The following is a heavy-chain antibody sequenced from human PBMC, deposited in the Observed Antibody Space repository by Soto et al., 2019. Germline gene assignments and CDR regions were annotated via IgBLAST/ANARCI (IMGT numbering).Heavy chain of an antibody. CDR1: GGSISSGGYY. V-gene: IGHV4-31*03. CDR3: ARGRGDYSKQPIDY. D-gene: IGHD4-4*01. CDR2: IYYSGST. Sequence: QVQLQESGPGLVKPSQTLSLTCTVSGGSISSGGYYWSWIRQHPGKGLEWIGYIYYSGSTYYNPSLKSRVTISVDTSKNPFSLKLSSVTAADTAVYYCARGRGDYSKQPIDYWGQGTLVTVSS. J-gene: IGHJ4*02.